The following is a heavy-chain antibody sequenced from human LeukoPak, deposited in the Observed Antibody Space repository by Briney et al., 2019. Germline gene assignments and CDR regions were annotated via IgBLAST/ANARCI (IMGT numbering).Heavy chain of an antibody. D-gene: IGHD3-3*01. Sequence: GGSLRLSCAASGFTFSSYAMSWVRQAPGKGLEWVSAISGSGGSTYYADSVKGRFTISRDNSKNTLYLQMNGLRAEDTAVYYCAKCGLSVLRFLEWANFDYWGQGTLVTVSS. CDR3: AKCGLSVLRFLEWANFDY. J-gene: IGHJ4*02. CDR2: ISGSGGST. V-gene: IGHV3-23*01. CDR1: GFTFSSYA.